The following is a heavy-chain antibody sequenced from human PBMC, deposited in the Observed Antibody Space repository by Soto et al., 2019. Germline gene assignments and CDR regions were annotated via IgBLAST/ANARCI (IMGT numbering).Heavy chain of an antibody. D-gene: IGHD1-26*01. CDR2: INSDGSST. CDR3: ARGQWGAFDL. V-gene: IGHV3-74*01. Sequence: DVQLVESGGGSVQPGGSLSLSCAATGFTFSYYWMHWVRQAPGKGLVWVSRINSDGSSTTDADSVKGRFTISKDNAKTTLYLQMNSLRAEDTAVYYCARGQWGAFDLWGQGTMVTVAS. CDR1: GFTFSYYW. J-gene: IGHJ3*01.